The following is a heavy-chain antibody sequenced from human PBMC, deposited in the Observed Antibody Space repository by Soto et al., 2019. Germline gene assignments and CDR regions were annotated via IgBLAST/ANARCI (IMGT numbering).Heavy chain of an antibody. J-gene: IGHJ6*01. CDR3: ARGEDTAMVDYYYYGMDV. CDR2: INPNSGGT. CDR1: GYTFTGYY. Sequence: ASVTVSCKASGYTFTGYYMHWVRQAPGQGLEWMGWINPNSGGTNYAQKFQGRVTITTDKSTGTAYMELSSLRSEDTAVYYCARGEDTAMVDYYYYGMDVWGQGTTVTVSA. D-gene: IGHD5-18*01. V-gene: IGHV1-2*02.